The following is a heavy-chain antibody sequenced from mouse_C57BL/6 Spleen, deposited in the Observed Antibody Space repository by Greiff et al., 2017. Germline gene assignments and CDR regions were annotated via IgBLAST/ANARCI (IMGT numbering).Heavy chain of an antibody. V-gene: IGHV3-6*01. CDR2: ISYDGSN. J-gene: IGHJ1*03. D-gene: IGHD1-1*01. CDR1: GYSITSGYY. CDR3: ARDRTTVVARYWYFDV. Sequence: ESGPGLVKPSQSLSLTCSVTGYSITSGYYWNWIRQFPGNKLEWMGYISYDGSNNYNPSLKNRISITRDTSKNQFFLKLNSVTTEDTATYYCARDRTTVVARYWYFDVWGTGTTVTVSS.